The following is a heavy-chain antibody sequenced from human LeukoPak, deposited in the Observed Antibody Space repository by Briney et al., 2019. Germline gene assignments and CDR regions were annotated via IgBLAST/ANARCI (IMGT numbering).Heavy chain of an antibody. D-gene: IGHD2-15*01. J-gene: IGHJ4*02. Sequence: TGGTLRLSCAASGFTFSSYGMSWVRQAPGKGLEWVSAISGSGGSTYYADSVKGRFTISRDNSKNTLYLQMNSLRAEDTAVYYCAKEGDIVVVVAATFDYWGQGTLVTVSS. CDR2: ISGSGGST. V-gene: IGHV3-23*01. CDR1: GFTFSSYG. CDR3: AKEGDIVVVVAATFDY.